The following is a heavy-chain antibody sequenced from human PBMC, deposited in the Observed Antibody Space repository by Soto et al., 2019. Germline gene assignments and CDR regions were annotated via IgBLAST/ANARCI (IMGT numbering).Heavy chain of an antibody. Sequence: ASVKVSCKASGYTFTGYYMHWVRQAPGQGLEWMGWINPNSGGTNYAQKFQGRVTMTRDTSISTAYMELSRLRSDDTAVYYCARVRLLLAMDAIDIWGQGTMVTVSS. J-gene: IGHJ3*02. CDR2: INPNSGGT. V-gene: IGHV1-2*02. CDR1: GYTFTGYY. D-gene: IGHD5-18*01. CDR3: ARVRLLLAMDAIDI.